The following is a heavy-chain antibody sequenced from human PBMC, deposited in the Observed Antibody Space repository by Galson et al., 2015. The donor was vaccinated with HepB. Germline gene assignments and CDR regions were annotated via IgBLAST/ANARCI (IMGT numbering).Heavy chain of an antibody. J-gene: IGHJ4*02. Sequence: LRLSCAASGFTFSSYSMNWVRQAPGKGLEWVSYISSSSSTIYYADSVKGRFTISRDNAKNSLYLQMNSLRDEDTAVYYCARPLDYYGDYLFDYWGQGTLVTVSS. V-gene: IGHV3-48*02. CDR2: ISSSSSTI. D-gene: IGHD4-17*01. CDR3: ARPLDYYGDYLFDY. CDR1: GFTFSSYS.